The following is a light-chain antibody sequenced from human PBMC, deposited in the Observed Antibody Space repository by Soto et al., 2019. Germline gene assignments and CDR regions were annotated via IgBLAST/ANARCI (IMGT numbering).Light chain of an antibody. CDR3: QQYGSSPPLS. V-gene: IGKV3-20*01. CDR1: QSVSRNY. Sequence: EIVLTQPPGTLSLSPGERATLSCRASQSVSRNYLGWYQQKPGQPPRLLIYGASSRATGIPDRFSGSGSGTDFTLTISRLEPEDFAVYYCQQYGSSPPLSFGGGTKVEIK. CDR2: GAS. J-gene: IGKJ4*01.